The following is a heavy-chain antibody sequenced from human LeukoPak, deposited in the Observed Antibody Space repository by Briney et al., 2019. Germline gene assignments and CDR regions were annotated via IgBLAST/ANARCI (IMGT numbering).Heavy chain of an antibody. J-gene: IGHJ6*02. Sequence: GGSLRLSCAASGFSFSSGTMNWVRQAPGKALEWVSSLSGSGRLIWYAGSVKGRFTISRDNAKNSLYLQMNSLRAEDTAVYYCARGLVRGVIIQNYGMDVWGQGTTVTVSS. CDR2: LSGSGRLI. V-gene: IGHV3-21*01. CDR1: GFSFSSGT. CDR3: ARGLVRGVIIQNYGMDV. D-gene: IGHD3-10*01.